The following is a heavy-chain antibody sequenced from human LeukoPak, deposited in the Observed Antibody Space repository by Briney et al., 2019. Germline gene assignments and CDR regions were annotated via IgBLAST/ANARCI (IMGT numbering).Heavy chain of an antibody. V-gene: IGHV3-48*02. Sequence: GGSLRLSCVASGFTFSRYGMNWVRQAPGKGLEWIAYIRSSGDTIYYADSVQGRFTISRDTAKNSLYLQMNNLRDEDTAVYYCTRDPEALDYWGQGTLVTVSS. CDR3: TRDPEALDY. CDR1: GFTFSRYG. CDR2: IRSSGDTI. J-gene: IGHJ4*02.